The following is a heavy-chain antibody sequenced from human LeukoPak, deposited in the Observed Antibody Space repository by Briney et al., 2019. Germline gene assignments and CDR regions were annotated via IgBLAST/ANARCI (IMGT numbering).Heavy chain of an antibody. J-gene: IGHJ4*02. CDR3: ARAEEYFFDY. V-gene: IGHV4-39*07. CDR2: INHSGST. CDR1: GGSISSNSYY. Sequence: SETLSLTCTVSGGSISSNSYYWGWIRQPPGKGLEWIGEINHSGSTNYNPSLKSRVTMSVDTSKNQFSLKVTSVTAADTAVYYCARAEEYFFDYWGQGNLVTVSS.